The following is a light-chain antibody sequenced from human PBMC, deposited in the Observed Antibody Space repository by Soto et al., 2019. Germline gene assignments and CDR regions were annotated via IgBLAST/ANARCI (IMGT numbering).Light chain of an antibody. J-gene: IGKJ3*01. CDR1: QGVNSTY. CDR2: AAS. Sequence: IVLTQSPVTLSLSPGERATLSCRASQGVNSTYVAWYQQKPGQAPRLLIYAASIRATGIPDRFSGSGSGTDFTLTISRLEPEDLVVYYCQHYGSSFTFGTGTKVDIK. CDR3: QHYGSSFT. V-gene: IGKV3-20*01.